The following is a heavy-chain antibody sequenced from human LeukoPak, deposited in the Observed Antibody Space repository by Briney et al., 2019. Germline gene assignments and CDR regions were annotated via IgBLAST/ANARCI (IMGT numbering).Heavy chain of an antibody. CDR3: ARGRTAMVPYYYYYYMDV. D-gene: IGHD5-18*01. J-gene: IGHJ6*03. V-gene: IGHV4-39*07. CDR1: GGSISSSSYY. Sequence: PSETLSLTCSVSGGSISSSSYYWGWIRQPPGKGLEWIRSIYYSGSTYYNPSRKSRVTISVDTSTNQFSLKLSSVTAADTAVYYCARGRTAMVPYYYYYYMDVWGKGTTVTVSS. CDR2: IYYSGST.